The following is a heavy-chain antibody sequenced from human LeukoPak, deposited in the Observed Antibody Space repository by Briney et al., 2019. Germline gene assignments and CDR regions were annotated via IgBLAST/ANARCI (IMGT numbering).Heavy chain of an antibody. CDR2: IKQYGSEK. V-gene: IGHV3-7*01. D-gene: IGHD3-10*01. Sequence: GGSLRFSCAASGFTFRNYWTSWVRQAPGKGLEWVDNIKQYGSEKYYVGYVKGRFTISRDNAKNSLYLQMNSLRAEDTAVYYCARGDYFGSGTSFIDAFDIWVQGTMVTVS. CDR3: ARGDYFGSGTSFIDAFDI. J-gene: IGHJ3*02. CDR1: GFTFRNYW.